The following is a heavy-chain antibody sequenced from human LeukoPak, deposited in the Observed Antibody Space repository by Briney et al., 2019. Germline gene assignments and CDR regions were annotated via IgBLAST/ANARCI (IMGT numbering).Heavy chain of an antibody. CDR2: INPNSGGT. J-gene: IGHJ5*02. V-gene: IGHV1-2*02. Sequence: ASVKVSCKASGYTFTGYYMHWVRQAPGQGLEWMGWINPNSGGTNYAQKFQGRVTMTRDTSISTAYMELSRLRSDDTAVYYCARRRFLGTNWFDPWGQGTLVTVSS. CDR3: ARRRFLGTNWFDP. D-gene: IGHD3-3*01. CDR1: GYTFTGYY.